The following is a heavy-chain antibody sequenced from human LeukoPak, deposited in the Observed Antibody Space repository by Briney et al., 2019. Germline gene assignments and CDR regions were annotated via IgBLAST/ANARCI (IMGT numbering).Heavy chain of an antibody. D-gene: IGHD1-1*01. CDR2: INPDNGNT. Sequence: ASVKVSCKSFGYTFKTYSIHWVRQAPGQRLEWMGWINPDNGNTRFSQTFQDRLTINRDTSASTAFMELSSLSSEDTAVYFCARDRAKGYTPLDPWGQGTLVTVSS. V-gene: IGHV1-3*01. CDR1: GYTFKTYS. J-gene: IGHJ5*02. CDR3: ARDRAKGYTPLDP.